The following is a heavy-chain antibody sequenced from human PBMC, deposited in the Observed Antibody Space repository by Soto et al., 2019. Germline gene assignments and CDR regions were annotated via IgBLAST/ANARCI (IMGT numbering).Heavy chain of an antibody. Sequence: SGPTLVNPTQTLTLTCPFSGFSLSTSGMCVSWIRQPPGKALEWLALIDWDDDKYYSTSLKTRLTISKDTSKNQVVLTMTNMDPVDTATYYCARIPTGSSWYDYYYGMDVWGQGTTVPSP. V-gene: IGHV2-70*01. CDR1: GFSLSTSGMC. J-gene: IGHJ6*02. CDR2: IDWDDDK. CDR3: ARIPTGSSWYDYYYGMDV. D-gene: IGHD6-13*01.